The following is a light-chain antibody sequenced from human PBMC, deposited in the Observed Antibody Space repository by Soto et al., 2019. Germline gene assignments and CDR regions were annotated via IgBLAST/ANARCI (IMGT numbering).Light chain of an antibody. V-gene: IGKV1-12*01. CDR3: QQANSFPLT. CDR2: AAS. Sequence: DIQLTQSPSFLSASVGDRVTITCRASQSIRSWLAWYQIKADRAPKSLIYAASILQSGVPSRFSGSGSGTHFTLTISSLQPEDFATYYCQQANSFPLTFGQGTRLEIK. CDR1: QSIRSW. J-gene: IGKJ5*01.